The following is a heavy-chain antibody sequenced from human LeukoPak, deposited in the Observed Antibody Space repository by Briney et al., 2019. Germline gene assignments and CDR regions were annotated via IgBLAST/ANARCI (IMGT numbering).Heavy chain of an antibody. CDR3: ARDYLTYFEVVIKYFDY. V-gene: IGHV3-48*03. CDR2: ISSSGSTI. CDR1: GFTFSSYE. D-gene: IGHD3-3*01. J-gene: IGHJ4*02. Sequence: QPGGSLRLSCAASGFTFSSYEMNWVRQAPGKGLEWVSYISSSGSTIYYADSVKGRFTISRDNAKNSLYLQMNSLRAEDTAVYYCARDYLTYFEVVIKYFDYWGQGTLVTVSS.